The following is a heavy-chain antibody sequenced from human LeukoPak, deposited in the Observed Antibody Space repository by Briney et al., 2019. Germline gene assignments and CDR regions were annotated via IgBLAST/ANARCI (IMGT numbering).Heavy chain of an antibody. D-gene: IGHD3-9*01. J-gene: IGHJ4*02. V-gene: IGHV4-39*01. CDR2: IYYSGST. CDR3: AGLTGYFDY. Sequence: WVRQPPGKGLEWIGSIYYSGSTYYNPFLKSRVTISVDTSKNQFSLKLSSVTAADTAVYYCAGLTGYFDYWGQGTLVTVSS.